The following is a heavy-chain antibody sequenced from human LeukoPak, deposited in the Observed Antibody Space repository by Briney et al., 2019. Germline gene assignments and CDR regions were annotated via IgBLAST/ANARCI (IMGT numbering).Heavy chain of an antibody. CDR3: ARDRGDSSGYYYGPFDY. CDR1: GGSFSGYY. Sequence: SETLSLTCAVYGGSFSGYYWSWIRQPPGKGLEWIGEINHSGSTNYNPSLKSRVTISVDTSKNQFSLKLSSVTAADTAVYYCARDRGDSSGYYYGPFDYWGQGTLVTVSS. J-gene: IGHJ4*02. CDR2: INHSGST. D-gene: IGHD3-22*01. V-gene: IGHV4-34*01.